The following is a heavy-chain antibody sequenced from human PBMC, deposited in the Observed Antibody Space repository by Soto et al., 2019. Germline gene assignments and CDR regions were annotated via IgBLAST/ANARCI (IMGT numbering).Heavy chain of an antibody. Sequence: SVKVSCKASGGTFSSYAISWVRQAPGQGLEWMGGIIPIFGTANYAQKFQGRVTITADESTSTAYMELSSLRSEDTAVYYCARDQYDYVWGSLGYWGRGTLVTVSS. CDR2: IIPIFGTA. V-gene: IGHV1-69*13. D-gene: IGHD3-16*01. CDR1: GGTFSSYA. CDR3: ARDQYDYVWGSLGY. J-gene: IGHJ4*02.